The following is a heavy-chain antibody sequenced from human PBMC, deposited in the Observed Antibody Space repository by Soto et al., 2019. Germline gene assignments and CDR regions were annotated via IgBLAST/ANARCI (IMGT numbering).Heavy chain of an antibody. CDR2: ISGSGFKK. D-gene: IGHD1-26*01. V-gene: IGHV3-23*01. J-gene: IGHJ5*02. Sequence: GGSLRLSCAASGFIFENFGMSWVRQAPGKGLEWISSISGSGFKKYYADSVKGRFTIPRDNSKSTVYLELNNLSAEVTAVYHCAKNQGVELVPLATVDWFDPWGQGSVVTVSS. CDR3: AKNQGVELVPLATVDWFDP. CDR1: GFIFENFG.